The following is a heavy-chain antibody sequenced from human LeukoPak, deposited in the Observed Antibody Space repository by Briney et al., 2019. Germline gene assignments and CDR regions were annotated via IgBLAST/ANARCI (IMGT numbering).Heavy chain of an antibody. D-gene: IGHD2-15*01. J-gene: IGHJ4*02. Sequence: GGSLRLSCAASGFAVSNDYMHWVRQAPGKGLEWVAVIWYDGSNKYYADSVKGRFTISRDNSKNTLYLQMNSLRAEDTAVYYCARDSGVVVAATTNFDYWGQGTLVTVSS. CDR3: ARDSGVVVAATTNFDY. CDR1: GFAVSNDY. V-gene: IGHV3-33*08. CDR2: IWYDGSNK.